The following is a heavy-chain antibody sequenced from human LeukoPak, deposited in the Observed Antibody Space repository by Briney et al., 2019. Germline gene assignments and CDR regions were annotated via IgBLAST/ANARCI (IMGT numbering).Heavy chain of an antibody. CDR2: IYYSGST. Sequence: SETLSLTCTVSGGSVSSGSYYWNWIRQPPGKGLEWIGYIYYSGSTNYNPSLKSRVTISVDTSKNQFSLKLSSVTAADTAVYYCAREGYSGYALDYWGQGTLVTVSS. V-gene: IGHV4-61*01. CDR1: GGSVSSGSYY. J-gene: IGHJ4*02. D-gene: IGHD5-12*01. CDR3: AREGYSGYALDY.